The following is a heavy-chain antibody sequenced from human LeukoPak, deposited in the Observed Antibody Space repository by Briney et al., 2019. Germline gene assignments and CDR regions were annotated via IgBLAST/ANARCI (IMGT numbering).Heavy chain of an antibody. V-gene: IGHV3-23*01. CDR1: GFLFSAYA. J-gene: IGHJ4*02. D-gene: IGHD2-21*02. Sequence: GGSLRLSCAASGFLFSAYAMGWVRQAPGKGLEWASSISGSGGYTYYAASVEGRFTISRDNSKNTLFLQMSSLRAEDTAVYYCAKFVVVSAIPPNFLDYWGQGTLVTVSS. CDR3: AKFVVVSAIPPNFLDY. CDR2: ISGSGGYT.